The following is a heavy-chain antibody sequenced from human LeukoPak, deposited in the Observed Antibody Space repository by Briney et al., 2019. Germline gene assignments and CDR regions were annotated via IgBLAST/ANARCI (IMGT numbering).Heavy chain of an antibody. CDR3: VKARRDGYNSWGIFDY. CDR1: GFTFDEYT. CDR2: ISWKSGTI. D-gene: IGHD5-24*01. Sequence: PGGSLRLSCAASGFTFDEYTMHWVRQAPGKGLEWVSGISWKSGTIGYADSVKGRFTISRDNAKHSLYLQMNSLRVEDIALYYCVKARRDGYNSWGIFDYWGQGTLVTVSS. V-gene: IGHV3-9*03. J-gene: IGHJ4*02.